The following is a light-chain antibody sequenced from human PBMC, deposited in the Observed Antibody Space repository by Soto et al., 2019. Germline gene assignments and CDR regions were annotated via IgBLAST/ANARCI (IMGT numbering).Light chain of an antibody. CDR1: QSISSW. Sequence: DIQMTQSPSTLSASVGDRVTITCRASQSISSWLAWYQQKPGKAPKLLIYDASSLESGVPLRFSGSGSGTEFTLTISSLQPDDFATYYCQQYNSYSPTWTFGQGTKVEIK. V-gene: IGKV1-5*01. J-gene: IGKJ1*01. CDR2: DAS. CDR3: QQYNSYSPTWT.